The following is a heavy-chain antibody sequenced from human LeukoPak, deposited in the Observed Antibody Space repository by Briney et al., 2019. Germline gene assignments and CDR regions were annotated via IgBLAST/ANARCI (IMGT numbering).Heavy chain of an antibody. V-gene: IGHV1-69*05. CDR2: IIPIFGTA. CDR3: ATTYYYDSSGYYSYYFDY. D-gene: IGHD3-22*01. Sequence: SVKVSCKASGGTFSSYAISWVRQAPGQGLEWMGGIIPIFGTANYAQKFQGRVTITTDESTSTAYMELSGLRSEDTAVYYCATTYYYDSSGYYSYYFDYWSQGTLVTVSP. CDR1: GGTFSSYA. J-gene: IGHJ4*02.